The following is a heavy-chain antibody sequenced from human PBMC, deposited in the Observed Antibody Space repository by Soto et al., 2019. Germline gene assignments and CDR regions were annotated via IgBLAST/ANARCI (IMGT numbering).Heavy chain of an antibody. CDR1: GGSISSYY. CDR2: ISHTGTT. Sequence: PSETLSLTCTVSGGSISSYYWRWIRQSPGKGLEWVAYISHTGTTDYNPSLKSRLTISLDTSKNQFSLKLSSVTAADTAVYYCARQDGSGSYYIYYYYGMDVWGQGTTVT. V-gene: IGHV4-59*08. CDR3: ARQDGSGSYYIYYYYGMDV. D-gene: IGHD3-10*01. J-gene: IGHJ6*02.